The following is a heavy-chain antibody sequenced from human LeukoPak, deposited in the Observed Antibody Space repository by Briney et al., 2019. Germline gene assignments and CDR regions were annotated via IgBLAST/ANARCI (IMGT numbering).Heavy chain of an antibody. CDR1: GFTFSRHG. J-gene: IGHJ4*02. CDR2: IWYDGSNK. V-gene: IGHV3-33*01. CDR3: ARDAYGDYYFDY. Sequence: PGRSLRLSCAASGFTFSRHGMHWVRRAPGKGLEWVAVIWYDGSNKYYADSVKGRFTISRDSSKNTLYLQMNSLRAEDTAVYYCARDAYGDYYFDYWGQGTLVTVSS. D-gene: IGHD4-17*01.